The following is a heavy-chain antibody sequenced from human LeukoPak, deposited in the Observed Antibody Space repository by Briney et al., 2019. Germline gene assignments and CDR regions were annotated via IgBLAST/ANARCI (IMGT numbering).Heavy chain of an antibody. CDR1: GASISSYY. D-gene: IGHD3-3*01. Sequence: SETLSLTCTVSGASISSYYWSWIRQPPGKGLEWTGYIYYSGSTNYNPSLKSRVTISLDTSKNQFSLKLSSVTAADTAVYYCARHASDFYYDFWSGLGQGFDPWGQGTLVTVSS. J-gene: IGHJ5*02. V-gene: IGHV4-59*08. CDR3: ARHASDFYYDFWSGLGQGFDP. CDR2: IYYSGST.